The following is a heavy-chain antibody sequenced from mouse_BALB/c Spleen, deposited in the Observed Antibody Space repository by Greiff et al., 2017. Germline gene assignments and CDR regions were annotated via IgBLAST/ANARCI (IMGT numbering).Heavy chain of an antibody. CDR1: GFTFSSYA. V-gene: IGHV5-6-5*01. Sequence: EVHLVESGGGLVKPGGSLKLSCAASGFTFSSYAMSWVRQTPEKRLEWVASISSGGSTYYPDSVKGRFTISRDNARNILYLQMSSLRSEDTAMYYCARGGDYYCSSSYYFDYWGQGTTLTVSS. CDR3: ARGGDYYCSSSYYFDY. J-gene: IGHJ2*01. CDR2: ISSGGST. D-gene: IGHD1-1*01.